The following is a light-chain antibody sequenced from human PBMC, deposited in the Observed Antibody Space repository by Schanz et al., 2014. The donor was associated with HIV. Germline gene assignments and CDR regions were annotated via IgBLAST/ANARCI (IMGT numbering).Light chain of an antibody. CDR2: GAS. Sequence: EIVLTQSPGTLSLSPGERATLSCRASQSVSSNSLAWYQQKPGQAPRLLIFGASTRATGVPASFSGSGSGTDFTLTISSLQSEDFAVYYCQQYNNWPSAFGQGTRLEIK. CDR1: QSVSSN. CDR3: QQYNNWPSA. J-gene: IGKJ5*01. V-gene: IGKV3-15*01.